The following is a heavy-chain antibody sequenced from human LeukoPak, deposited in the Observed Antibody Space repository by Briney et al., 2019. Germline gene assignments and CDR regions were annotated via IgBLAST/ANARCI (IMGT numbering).Heavy chain of an antibody. CDR3: ARPGHSSGSYYPDY. J-gene: IGHJ4*02. Sequence: GASVKVSRKASGYTFTNYYIHWVRQAPGQGLEWMGIINPSGGGTSYAQKFQGRVTMTRDTSTSTVYMELSSLRSEDAAVYYCARPGHSSGSYYPDYWGQGTLVTVSS. CDR1: GYTFTNYY. V-gene: IGHV1-46*01. CDR2: INPSGGGT. D-gene: IGHD3-22*01.